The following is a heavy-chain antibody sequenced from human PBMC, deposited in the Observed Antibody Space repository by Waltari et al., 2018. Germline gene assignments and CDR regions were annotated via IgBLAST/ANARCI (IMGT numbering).Heavy chain of an antibody. Sequence: EVPLVASGGGLVKPGGSLRLSCTACGSTFTNARMSCGRQAPGEGLEWVGQIKSRVDGQTIEYAAPVKGRFTISRDDSKDALYLQMNSLKIEDTAVYFCSAYDTYDYDLGNSLHIWGQGTMVTVS. J-gene: IGHJ3*02. D-gene: IGHD3-10*01. CDR2: IKSRVDGQTI. V-gene: IGHV3-15*01. CDR3: SAYDTYDYDLGNSLHI. CDR1: GSTFTNAR.